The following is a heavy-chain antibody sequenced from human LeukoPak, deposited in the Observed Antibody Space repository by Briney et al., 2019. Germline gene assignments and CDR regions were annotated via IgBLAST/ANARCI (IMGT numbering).Heavy chain of an antibody. Sequence: PGGSLRLSCAASGFPFSTYWMNWVRQAPGKGLEWVANIKQDGSEIYYVDSVKGRFTISRDNAKSSLYLQMNSLRAEDTAVYYCARQATVTTNKLFDYWGQGTLVTVSS. CDR1: GFPFSTYW. V-gene: IGHV3-7*03. J-gene: IGHJ4*02. CDR2: IKQDGSEI. D-gene: IGHD4-17*01. CDR3: ARQATVTTNKLFDY.